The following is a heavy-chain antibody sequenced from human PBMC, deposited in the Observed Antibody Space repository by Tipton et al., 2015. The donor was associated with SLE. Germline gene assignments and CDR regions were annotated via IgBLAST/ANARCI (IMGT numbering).Heavy chain of an antibody. Sequence: LRLSCAVYGGSFSGYYWSWIRQPPGKGLEWIGEINHSGSTNYNPSLKSRVTISVDTSKNQFSLKLSSVTAADTAVYYCARIHCTNGVCSYYFDYWGQGTLVTVSS. V-gene: IGHV4-34*01. CDR3: ARIHCTNGVCSYYFDY. CDR2: INHSGST. CDR1: GGSFSGYY. J-gene: IGHJ4*02. D-gene: IGHD2-8*01.